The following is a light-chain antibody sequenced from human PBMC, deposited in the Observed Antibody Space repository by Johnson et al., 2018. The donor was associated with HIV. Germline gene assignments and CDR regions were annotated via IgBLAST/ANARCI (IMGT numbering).Light chain of an antibody. CDR1: SSNIGNNY. CDR3: GTWDSSLRVGF. Sequence: QSVLTQPPSVSAAPGLKVTISCSGSSSNIGNNYVSWYQQLPGTAPKLLIYDNNKRPSGIPDRFSGSKSGTSATLGITGLPTGDEADYYCGTWDSSLRVGFFGTGTKVTVL. CDR2: DNN. V-gene: IGLV1-51*01. J-gene: IGLJ1*01.